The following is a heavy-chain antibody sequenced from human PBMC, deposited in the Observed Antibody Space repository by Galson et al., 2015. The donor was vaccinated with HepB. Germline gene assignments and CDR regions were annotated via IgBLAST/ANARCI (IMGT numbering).Heavy chain of an antibody. CDR3: ARDLALDTTIISCY. V-gene: IGHV3-33*01. CDR2: TWYDGSEK. D-gene: IGHD2/OR15-2a*01. J-gene: IGHJ4*02. Sequence: SLRLSCAASGFTFNRFGMHWVRQAPGKGLEWVAVTWYDGSEKYYASSVKGRFSISRDNSRNTLYLQMNSLRAADAAIYYGARDLALDTTIISCYWGQGTPVTVSS. CDR1: GFTFNRFG.